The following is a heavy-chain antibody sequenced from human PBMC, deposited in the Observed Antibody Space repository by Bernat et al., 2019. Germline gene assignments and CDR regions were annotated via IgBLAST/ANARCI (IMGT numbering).Heavy chain of an antibody. CDR1: GGSISSYY. CDR2: IYYSGST. D-gene: IGHD6-13*01. Sequence: QVQLQESGPGLVKPSETLSLTCTVSGGSISSYYWSWIRQPPGKGLEWIGYIYYSGSTNYNPYLKSRVTISVDTSKNQFSLKLSSVTAADTAVYYCARLRWYWFDPWGQGTLVTVSS. CDR3: ARLRWYWFDP. J-gene: IGHJ5*02. V-gene: IGHV4-59*08.